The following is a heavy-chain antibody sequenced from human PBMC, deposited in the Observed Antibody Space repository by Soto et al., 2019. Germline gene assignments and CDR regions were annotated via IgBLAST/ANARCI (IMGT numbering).Heavy chain of an antibody. D-gene: IGHD3-10*01. CDR1: GFTFSSYS. V-gene: IGHV3-21*01. CDR3: ERAQAMRGSSIYSSSGMDV. Sequence: PGGSLRLSCAASGFTFSSYSMNWVRQAPGKGLEWVSSISSSSSYIYYADSVKGRFTISRDNAKNSLYLQMNSLRAEDTAVYYCERAQAMRGSSIYSSSGMDVWGQGTTVTVSS. J-gene: IGHJ6*02. CDR2: ISSSSSYI.